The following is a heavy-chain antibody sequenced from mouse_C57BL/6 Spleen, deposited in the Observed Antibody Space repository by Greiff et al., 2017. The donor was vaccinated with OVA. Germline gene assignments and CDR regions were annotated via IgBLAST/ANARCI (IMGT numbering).Heavy chain of an antibody. J-gene: IGHJ3*01. Sequence: EVKLMESGGGLVKPGGSLKLSCAASGFTFSSSAMSWVRQSPEKRLEWVATISDGGSYTYYPDNVKGRFTISRDNAKNNLYLQMSHMKSEDTAMYYCAREGDGYSWFAYWGQGTLVTVA. CDR1: GFTFSSSA. CDR3: AREGDGYSWFAY. D-gene: IGHD2-3*01. V-gene: IGHV5-4*01. CDR2: ISDGGSYT.